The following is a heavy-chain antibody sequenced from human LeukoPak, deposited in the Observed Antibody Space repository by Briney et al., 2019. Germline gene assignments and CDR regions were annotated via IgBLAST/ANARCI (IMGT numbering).Heavy chain of an antibody. J-gene: IGHJ5*02. CDR2: VSPHNGDT. Sequence: ASVKVSCKASGYTFTSYNINWFRQAPGRGFEWLGFVSPHNGDTGYTQNFQGRVTMTRDMSTSTVYMELSSLRSEDTAVYYCARVSRGLRFLEWSPRRYNWFDPWGQGTLVTVSS. CDR3: ARVSRGLRFLEWSPRRYNWFDP. D-gene: IGHD3-3*01. V-gene: IGHV1-8*01. CDR1: GYTFTSYN.